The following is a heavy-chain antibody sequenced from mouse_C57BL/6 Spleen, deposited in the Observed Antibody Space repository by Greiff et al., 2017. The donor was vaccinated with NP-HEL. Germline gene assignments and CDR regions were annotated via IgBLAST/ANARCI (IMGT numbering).Heavy chain of an antibody. CDR2: IDPSDSET. CDR1: GYTFTSYW. V-gene: IGHV1-52*01. Sequence: VQLQQPGAELVRPGSSVKLSCKASGYTFTSYWLHWVKQRPIQGLEWIGNIDPSDSETHYNQKFKDKATLTVDKSSSTAYMQLSSLTSEDSAVYYCARSGTRGPWFAYWGQGTLVTVSA. J-gene: IGHJ3*01. CDR3: ARSGTRGPWFAY. D-gene: IGHD4-1*01.